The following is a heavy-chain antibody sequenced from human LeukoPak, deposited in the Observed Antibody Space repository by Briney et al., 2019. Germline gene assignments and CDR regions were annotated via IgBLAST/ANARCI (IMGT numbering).Heavy chain of an antibody. V-gene: IGHV1-2*02. D-gene: IGHD3-10*01. CDR3: ARDRDYGSGIFDY. J-gene: IGHJ4*02. CDR1: GYTFTGYY. CDR2: INPNSGGT. Sequence: ASVKVTCKASGYTFTGYYMHWVRQAPGQGLEWMGWINPNSGGTNYAQKFQGRVTMTRDTSISTAYMELNRLRSDDTAVYYCARDRDYGSGIFDYWGQGTLVTVSS.